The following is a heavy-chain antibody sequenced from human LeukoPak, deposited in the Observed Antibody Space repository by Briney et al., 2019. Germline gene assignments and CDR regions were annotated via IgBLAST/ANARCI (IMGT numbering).Heavy chain of an antibody. V-gene: IGHV3-21*04. D-gene: IGHD2-8*01. J-gene: IGHJ4*02. CDR3: AKVYFRSVSGPPSR. CDR1: GFTFSNYS. CDR2: IGTTGSYI. Sequence: PGGSLRLSCAASGFTFSNYSMNWVRQAPGKGLEWVPSIGTTGSYIFYADSVKGRFTISRDNAKNTLYLQMNSLRAEDTAVYYCAKVYFRSVSGPPSRWGQGTLVTVSS.